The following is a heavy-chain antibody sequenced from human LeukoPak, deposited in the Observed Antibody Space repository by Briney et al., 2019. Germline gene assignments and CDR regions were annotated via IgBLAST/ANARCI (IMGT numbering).Heavy chain of an antibody. CDR3: ARDRSGGWSAGGWFDP. Sequence: PSETLSLTCTVSGGSISSYYWSWIRQPPGKGLEWIGYIYYSGSTNYNPSLKSRVTMTADTSKNQFSLKLNSVTAADTAVYYCARDRSGGWSAGGWFDPWGQGTLVTVSS. CDR1: GGSISSYY. CDR2: IYYSGST. J-gene: IGHJ5*02. D-gene: IGHD6-19*01. V-gene: IGHV4-59*12.